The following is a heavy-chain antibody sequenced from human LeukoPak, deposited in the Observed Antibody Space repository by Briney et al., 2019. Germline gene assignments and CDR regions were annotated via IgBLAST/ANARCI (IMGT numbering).Heavy chain of an antibody. CDR3: ARDPPNNGYDFDY. CDR2: IKQDGSVK. J-gene: IGHJ4*02. D-gene: IGHD3-22*01. Sequence: PGGSLRLSCAASGFTFSSYWMSWVRQAPGKGLEWVANIKQDGSVKYYVDSVKGRFTISRDNAKNSLYLQMTALIAEDTAVYYCARDPPNNGYDFDYWGQGILVTVSS. V-gene: IGHV3-7*01. CDR1: GFTFSSYW.